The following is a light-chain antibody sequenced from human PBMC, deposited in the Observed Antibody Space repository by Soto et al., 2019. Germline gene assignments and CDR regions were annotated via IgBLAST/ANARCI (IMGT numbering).Light chain of an antibody. CDR1: SSDVGGYNY. Sequence: SVLPKPPSASGSPGQSVTISCTGTSSDVGGYNYVSWYQQHPGKAPKLMIYEVSKRPSGVPDRFSGSKSGNTASLTVSGLQAEDEADYYCSSYAGSNNFDVVFGGGTKVTVL. V-gene: IGLV2-8*01. CDR2: EVS. J-gene: IGLJ2*01. CDR3: SSYAGSNNFDVV.